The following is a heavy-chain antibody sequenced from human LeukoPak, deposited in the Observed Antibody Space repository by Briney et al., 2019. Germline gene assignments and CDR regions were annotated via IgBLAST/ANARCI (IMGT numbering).Heavy chain of an antibody. D-gene: IGHD3-10*01. V-gene: IGHV4-59*08. CDR2: IYYSGST. CDR1: GGSISSYY. J-gene: IGHJ4*02. CDR3: ARTATPYYYGSGSYYTPSYYFDY. Sequence: PSETLSLTCTVSGGSISSYYWSWIRQPPGKGLEWIGYIYYSGSTNYNPPLKSRVTISVDTSKNQFSLKLSSVTAADTAVYYCARTATPYYYGSGSYYTPSYYFDYWGQGTLVTVSS.